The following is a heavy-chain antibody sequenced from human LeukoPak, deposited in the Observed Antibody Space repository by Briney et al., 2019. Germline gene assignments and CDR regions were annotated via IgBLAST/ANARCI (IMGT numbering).Heavy chain of an antibody. J-gene: IGHJ4*02. CDR3: AKLYYDILSGYPYYLDN. V-gene: IGHV3-23*01. CDR2: ITVIGAST. CDR1: GFTFGNYA. D-gene: IGHD3-9*01. Sequence: GGSLRLSCAASGFTFGNYAMNWVRQSPGKGLEWVSIITVIGASTYYTDSVKGRFTISRDNYKNTLYLQMNSLRAEATAVYYCAKLYYDILSGYPYYLDNWGQGTLVTVSS.